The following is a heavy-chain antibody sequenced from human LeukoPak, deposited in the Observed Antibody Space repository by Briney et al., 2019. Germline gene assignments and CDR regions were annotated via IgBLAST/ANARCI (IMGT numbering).Heavy chain of an antibody. CDR3: TKGRGNYYSDY. J-gene: IGHJ4*02. CDR1: GFTFADYA. Sequence: GGSLRLSRTASGFTFADYAMSCVRQAPGKGLEWVGFIRSKAYGGTAEYAASVKGRFTTSRDDSKSIAYLQMNSLKTEDTAVYYCTKGRGNYYSDYWGQGTLVTVSS. D-gene: IGHD1-26*01. CDR2: IRSKAYGGTA. V-gene: IGHV3-49*04.